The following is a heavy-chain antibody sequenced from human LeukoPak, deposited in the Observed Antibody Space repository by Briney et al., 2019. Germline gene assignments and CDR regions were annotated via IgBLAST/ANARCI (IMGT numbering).Heavy chain of an antibody. V-gene: IGHV3-21*01. CDR3: ARELNYGSGSYYGGWFDP. D-gene: IGHD3-10*01. CDR2: FISSSSYI. CDR1: GFTFSSYA. Sequence: GGSLRLSCAASGFTFSSYAMSWVRQAPGKGLEWSSSFISSSSYIYYADSVKGRFTISRDNAKNSLYLQMNSLRAEDTAVYYCARELNYGSGSYYGGWFDPWGQGTLVTVSS. J-gene: IGHJ5*02.